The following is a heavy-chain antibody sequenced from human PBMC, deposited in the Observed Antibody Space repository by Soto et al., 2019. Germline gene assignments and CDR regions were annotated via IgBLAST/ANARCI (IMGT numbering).Heavy chain of an antibody. Sequence: QLQLQESGSGLVKPSQTLSLTCAGSGVSINSGGYSWSWIRQPPGKGLEWIGYIYHSGSTYYNPSLKSRVTISLDRSKNQVSLKLSSVTASATAVYYCARAHYGDYGYGMDVWGQGTTVTVSS. J-gene: IGHJ6*02. V-gene: IGHV4-30-2*01. CDR1: GVSINSGGYS. D-gene: IGHD4-17*01. CDR3: ARAHYGDYGYGMDV. CDR2: IYHSGST.